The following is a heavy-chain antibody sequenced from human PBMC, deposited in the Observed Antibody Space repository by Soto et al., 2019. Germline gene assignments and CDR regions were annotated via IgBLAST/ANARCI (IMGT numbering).Heavy chain of an antibody. CDR3: AKSPYSTVTTLGIDY. Sequence: GGSLRLSCAASGFTFSSYGMHWVRQAPGKGLEWVAVISYDGSNKYYADSVKGRFTISRDNSKNTLYLQMNSLRAEDTAVYYCAKSPYSTVTTLGIDYWGQGTLVTVSS. CDR1: GFTFSSYG. V-gene: IGHV3-30*18. J-gene: IGHJ4*02. CDR2: ISYDGSNK. D-gene: IGHD4-17*01.